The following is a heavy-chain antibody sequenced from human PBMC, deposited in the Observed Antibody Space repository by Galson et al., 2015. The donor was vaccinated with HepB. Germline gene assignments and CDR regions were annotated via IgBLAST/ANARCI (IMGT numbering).Heavy chain of an antibody. CDR1: GFTFSSYW. Sequence: SLRLSCAASGFTFSSYWMSWVRRAPGKGLEWVANIKQDGSEKYYVDSVKGRFTISRDNAKNSLYLQMNSLRAEDTAVYYCARAARRYSSGWYYFDYWGQGTLVTVSS. V-gene: IGHV3-7*03. D-gene: IGHD6-19*01. CDR3: ARAARRYSSGWYYFDY. CDR2: IKQDGSEK. J-gene: IGHJ4*02.